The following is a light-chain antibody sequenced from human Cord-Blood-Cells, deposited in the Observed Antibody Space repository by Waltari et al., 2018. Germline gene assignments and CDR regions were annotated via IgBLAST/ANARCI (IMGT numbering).Light chain of an antibody. CDR2: AAS. J-gene: IGKJ3*01. CDR1: QGISSY. CDR3: QQYYSYPFT. Sequence: AIRITQSPSSLSASTRDRVTITCRASQGISSYLAWYQQKPGKAPKLLIYAASTLQSGVPSRFSDSGSGTDFTLTISCLQSEDFATYYCQQYYSYPFTFGPGTKVDIK. V-gene: IGKV1-8*01.